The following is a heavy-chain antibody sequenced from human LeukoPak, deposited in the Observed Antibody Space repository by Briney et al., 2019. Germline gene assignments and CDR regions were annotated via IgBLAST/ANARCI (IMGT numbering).Heavy chain of an antibody. D-gene: IGHD3-22*01. CDR2: ISYDGSNK. CDR1: GFTFSTYA. V-gene: IGHV3-30*04. J-gene: IGHJ3*02. CDR3: ARAPPPMLVVAIATFGAFDI. Sequence: PGRSLRLSCAASGFTFSTYAMHWVRQAPGKGLDWVAVISYDGSNKYYADSVRGRFTISRDNSRNSLYLQMNSLRAEDTAVYYCARAPPPMLVVAIATFGAFDIWGQGTLVTVSS.